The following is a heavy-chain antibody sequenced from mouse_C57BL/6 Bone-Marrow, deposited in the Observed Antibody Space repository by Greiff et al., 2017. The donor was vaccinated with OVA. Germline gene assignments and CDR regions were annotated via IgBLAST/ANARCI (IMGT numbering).Heavy chain of an antibody. J-gene: IGHJ2*01. Sequence: VQLQQSGAELVKPGASVKMSCKASGYTFTSYWITWVKQRPGQGLEWIGDIYPGSGSTNYNEKFKSKATLTVDTSSSTAYMQLSSLTSEDSAVYYCARGNGYCLLDYWGQGTTLTVSS. CDR2: IYPGSGST. CDR1: GYTFTSYW. CDR3: ARGNGYCLLDY. D-gene: IGHD2-3*01. V-gene: IGHV1-55*01.